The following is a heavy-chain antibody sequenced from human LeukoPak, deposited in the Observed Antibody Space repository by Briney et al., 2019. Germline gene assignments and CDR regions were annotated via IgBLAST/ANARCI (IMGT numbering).Heavy chain of an antibody. CDR2: IYYSGST. CDR3: AREGVGATDDAFDI. J-gene: IGHJ3*02. CDR1: GGSISSYY. D-gene: IGHD1-26*01. Sequence: SETLSLTCTVCGGSISSYYWSWIRQPPGKGLEWIGYIYYSGSTNYNSSLKSRVTMSVDTSKQQFSLKLSSVTAADTAVYYCAREGVGATDDAFDIWGQGIVVTVSS. V-gene: IGHV4-59*13.